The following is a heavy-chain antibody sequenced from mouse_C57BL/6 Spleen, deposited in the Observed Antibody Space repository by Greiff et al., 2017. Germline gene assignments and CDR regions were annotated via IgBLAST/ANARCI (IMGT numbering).Heavy chain of an antibody. D-gene: IGHD3-2*02. J-gene: IGHJ4*01. V-gene: IGHV1-55*01. CDR2: FYPGSGST. CDR3: ALDSSGPYSMDY. Sequence: QVQLQQPGAELVKPGASVKMSCKASGYTFTSYWITWVKQRPGQGLEWIRDFYPGSGSTNYNEKFKSKATLTVDTSSSTAYMQLSSLTSEDSAVYYCALDSSGPYSMDYWGQGTSVTVSS. CDR1: GYTFTSYW.